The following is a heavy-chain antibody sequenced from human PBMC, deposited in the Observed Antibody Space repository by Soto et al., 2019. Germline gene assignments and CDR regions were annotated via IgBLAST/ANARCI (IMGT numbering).Heavy chain of an antibody. J-gene: IGHJ4*02. CDR1: GVNFNTYA. V-gene: IGHV1-69*01. D-gene: IGHD3-10*01. CDR2: IIPMFDIK. CDR3: AKEAGDH. Sequence: QLQLVQSGAEVKERGSSVKISCKTSGVNFNTYALTWVRQAPGQGLEWIGGIIPMFDIKNVAQRFQGRVTLNADDSMTTAYMEMTSLRSDDTAVYYCAKEAGDHWGQGTLVTVSS.